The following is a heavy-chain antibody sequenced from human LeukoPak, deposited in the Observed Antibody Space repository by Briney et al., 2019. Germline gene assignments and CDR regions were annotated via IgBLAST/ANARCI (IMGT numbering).Heavy chain of an antibody. D-gene: IGHD1-1*01. CDR2: IEPSGFTI. CDR3: ASGIRERGFDY. J-gene: IGHJ4*01. V-gene: IGHV3-21*01. Sequence: GGSLRLSCAASGLTFTTYAMNWVRQAPGRGLEWVSSIEPSGFTIFYANSVKGRFTISRDNAKNSLYLQMNSLRPDDTALYFCASGIRERGFDYWGHGTLATVSS. CDR1: GLTFTTYA.